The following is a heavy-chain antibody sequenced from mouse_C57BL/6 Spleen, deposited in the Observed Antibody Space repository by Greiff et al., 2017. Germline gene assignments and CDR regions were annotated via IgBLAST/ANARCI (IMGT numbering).Heavy chain of an antibody. V-gene: IGHV1-9*01. J-gene: IGHJ4*01. D-gene: IGHD2-5*01. CDR2: ILPGSGST. Sequence: QVQLQQSGAELMKPGASVKLSCKATGYTFTGYWIEWVKQRPGHGLEWIGEILPGSGSTNYNEKFKGKATLTADTSSNTAYMQLSSLTTEDSAICYCATYYSRAMDYWGQGTSVTVSS. CDR3: ATYYSRAMDY. CDR1: GYTFTGYW.